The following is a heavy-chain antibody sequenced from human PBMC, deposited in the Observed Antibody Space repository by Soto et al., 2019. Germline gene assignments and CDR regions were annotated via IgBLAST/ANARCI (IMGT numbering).Heavy chain of an antibody. D-gene: IGHD2-2*01. Sequence: SVKVSCKASGGTFSSYTISWVRQAPGQGLEWMGRIIPILGIANYAQKFQGRVTITADESTSTAYMELSSLRSDDTAVYYCAREDRDREPGLEPAAIDGMDVWGQGTTVTVSS. CDR1: GGTFSSYT. CDR2: IIPILGIA. J-gene: IGHJ6*02. CDR3: AREDRDREPGLEPAAIDGMDV. V-gene: IGHV1-69*04.